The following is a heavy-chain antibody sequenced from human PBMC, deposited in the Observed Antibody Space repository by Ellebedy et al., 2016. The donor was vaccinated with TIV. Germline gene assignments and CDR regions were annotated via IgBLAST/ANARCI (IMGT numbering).Heavy chain of an antibody. V-gene: IGHV3-23*01. CDR3: AKGGRVQITDV. CDR2: FSARSGNT. D-gene: IGHD1-1*01. J-gene: IGHJ6*02. CDR1: GFTFSSSS. Sequence: PGGSLRLSCAASGFTFSSSSMSWVRQAPGKGLEWISTFSARSGNTYYADSVKGRFTISRDNSKNTLYVQMNSLRAEDTAVYYCAKGGRVQITDVWGQGTTVTVSS.